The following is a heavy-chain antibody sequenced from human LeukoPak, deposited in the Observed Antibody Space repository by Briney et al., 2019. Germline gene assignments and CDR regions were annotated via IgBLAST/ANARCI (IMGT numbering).Heavy chain of an antibody. D-gene: IGHD5-12*01. V-gene: IGHV3-23*01. CDR3: AKDASGYSGPYYYYYYYMDV. CDR2: ISGSGGST. J-gene: IGHJ6*03. Sequence: GGSLRLSCAASGFTFRTYGMNWVRQAPGKGLEWVSAISGSGGSTYYADSVKGRFTISRDNSKNTLYLQMNSLRAEDTAVYYCAKDASGYSGPYYYYYYYMDVWGKGTTVTVSS. CDR1: GFTFRTYG.